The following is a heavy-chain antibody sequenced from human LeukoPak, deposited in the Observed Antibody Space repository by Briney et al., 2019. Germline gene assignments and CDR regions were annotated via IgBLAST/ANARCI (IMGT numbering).Heavy chain of an antibody. J-gene: IGHJ4*02. CDR2: IYSGGST. Sequence: GGSLRLSCAASGFTVSSNYMSWVRQAPGKGLEGVSVIYSGGSTYYADSVKGRFTISRDNSKNTLYLQMNSLRAEDTAVYYCARAKLTRPYYFDYWGQGTLVTVSS. V-gene: IGHV3-53*01. D-gene: IGHD6-6*01. CDR1: GFTVSSNY. CDR3: ARAKLTRPYYFDY.